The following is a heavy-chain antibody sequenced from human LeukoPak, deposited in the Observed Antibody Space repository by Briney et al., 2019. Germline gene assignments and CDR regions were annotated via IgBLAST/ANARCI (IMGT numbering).Heavy chain of an antibody. CDR2: ISYDGHEK. CDR1: GFTFSSSG. V-gene: IGHV3-30*03. D-gene: IGHD2-21*01. Sequence: PGGSLRLSCAASGFTFSSSGMHWVRQRPGKGLEWVAFISYDGHEKYYADSMEGRFTLSRDNSKNTLYLKMNGLRAEDTAMYYCARDSPKVFQHYFASWGQGSLVTVSS. J-gene: IGHJ4*02. CDR3: ARDSPKVFQHYFAS.